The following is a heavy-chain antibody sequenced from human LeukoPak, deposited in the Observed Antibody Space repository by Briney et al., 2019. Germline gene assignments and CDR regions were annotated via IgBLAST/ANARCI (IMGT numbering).Heavy chain of an antibody. CDR2: ISAYNGNT. Sequence: ASVKVSCKASGYTFTSYGISWVRQAPGQGLEWMGWISAYNGNTNYAQKLQGRVTMTTDTSTSTAYMELRSLRSDDTAVYYCARVIGHAYCSSTSCYEGGSFDPWGQGTLVTVSS. CDR1: GYTFTSYG. D-gene: IGHD2-2*01. V-gene: IGHV1-18*01. J-gene: IGHJ5*02. CDR3: ARVIGHAYCSSTSCYEGGSFDP.